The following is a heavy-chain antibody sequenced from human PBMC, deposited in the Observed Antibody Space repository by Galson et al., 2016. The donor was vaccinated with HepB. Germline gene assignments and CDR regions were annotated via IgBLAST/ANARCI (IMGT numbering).Heavy chain of an antibody. D-gene: IGHD4-17*01. J-gene: IGHJ4*02. V-gene: IGHV6-1*01. CDR2: TYYRSKWYN. Sequence: CAISGDSVSSNSAAWNWIRQSPSRGLEWLGRTYYRSKWYNDYAVSVKSRITIKPDTSKNQFSLQLNSMTPEDTAVCYCTRAIQGLSLRRGFDYWGQGTLATVSS. CDR1: GDSVSSNSAA. CDR3: TRAIQGLSLRRGFDY.